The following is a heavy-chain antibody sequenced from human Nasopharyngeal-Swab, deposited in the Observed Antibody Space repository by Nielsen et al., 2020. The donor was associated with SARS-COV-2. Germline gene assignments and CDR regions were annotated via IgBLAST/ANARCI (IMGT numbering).Heavy chain of an antibody. D-gene: IGHD3-9*01. V-gene: IGHV3-48*01. Sequence: GESLKISCAASGFTFSSYSMNWVRQAPGKGLEWVSYISSSSSTTYYADSVKGRFTISRDNSKNTLYLQMNSLRAEDTAVYYCAKGSFGPHDAFDIWGQGTMVTVSS. CDR1: GFTFSSYS. J-gene: IGHJ3*02. CDR3: AKGSFGPHDAFDI. CDR2: ISSSSSTT.